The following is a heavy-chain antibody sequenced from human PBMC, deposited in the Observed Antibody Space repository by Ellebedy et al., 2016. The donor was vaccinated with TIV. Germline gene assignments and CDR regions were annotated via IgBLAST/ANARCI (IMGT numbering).Heavy chain of an antibody. CDR1: GYSFTSYW. V-gene: IGHV5-51*01. D-gene: IGHD2-15*01. CDR3: ARRVVESTSYYHYYAMDV. CDR2: IYPGDSDT. J-gene: IGHJ6*02. Sequence: GESLKISXKGSGYSFTSYWIGWVRQMPGKGLEWMGIIYPGDSDTRYSPSFQGQVTISADKSISTAYLQWSSLKASDTAMYYCARRVVESTSYYHYYAMDVWGQGTTVTVSS.